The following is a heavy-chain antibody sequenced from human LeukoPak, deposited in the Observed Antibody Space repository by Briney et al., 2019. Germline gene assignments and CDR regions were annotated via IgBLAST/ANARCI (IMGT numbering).Heavy chain of an antibody. CDR2: INSDGSIT. V-gene: IGHV3-74*01. J-gene: IGHJ4*02. Sequence: GGSLRLSCAASGFTFSSYWMHWVRQAPGKGLVWVSRINSDGSITSYADSVKGRFTISRDNAKNSLYLQMNSLRAEDTAVYYCARDKLLGYGGFDYWGQGTLVTVSS. CDR3: ARDKLLGYGGFDY. CDR1: GFTFSSYW. D-gene: IGHD4-23*01.